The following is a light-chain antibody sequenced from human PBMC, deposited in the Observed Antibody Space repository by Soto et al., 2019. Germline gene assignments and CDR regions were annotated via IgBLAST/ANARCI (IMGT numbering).Light chain of an antibody. CDR1: QSVSSY. J-gene: IGKJ4*01. V-gene: IGKV3-11*01. CDR2: DAS. CDR3: QQRRDWPLT. Sequence: EIVLTQSPATLSLSPGERATLSCRASQSVSSYLAWYQQKPGQAPRLLISDASNRATGIPARFSGSGSGTDFTLTVSCLEPEDFAVYYCQQRRDWPLTFGGGTKVEI.